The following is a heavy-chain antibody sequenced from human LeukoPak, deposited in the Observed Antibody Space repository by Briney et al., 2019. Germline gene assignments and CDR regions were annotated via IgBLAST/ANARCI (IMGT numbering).Heavy chain of an antibody. CDR1: GYSISSGYY. CDR3: AGELRPEYGDYVWNGPSDY. CDR2: IYHSGST. Sequence: PSETLSLTCTVSGYSISSGYYWGWIRQPPGKGLEWIGSIYHSGSTYYNPSLKSRVTISVDTSKNQFSLKLSSVTAADTAVYYCAGELRPEYGDYVWNGPSDYWGQGTLVTVSS. J-gene: IGHJ4*02. D-gene: IGHD4-17*01. V-gene: IGHV4-38-2*02.